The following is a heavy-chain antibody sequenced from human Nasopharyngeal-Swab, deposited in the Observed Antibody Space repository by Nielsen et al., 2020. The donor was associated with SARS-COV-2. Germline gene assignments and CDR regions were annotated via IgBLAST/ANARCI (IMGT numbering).Heavy chain of an antibody. CDR1: GGSISSSSYY. Sequence: SETLSLTCTVSGGSISSSSYYWGWVRQPRGNGLEWNGNNYYTGSTYYNPSIETRVTISVDTSKNQFSLKLSSVSATDTAVYYCARHRDGDYLKNWDQGTLVTVSS. V-gene: IGHV4-39*01. CDR3: ARHRDGDYLKN. D-gene: IGHD4-17*01. J-gene: IGHJ4*02. CDR2: NYYTGST.